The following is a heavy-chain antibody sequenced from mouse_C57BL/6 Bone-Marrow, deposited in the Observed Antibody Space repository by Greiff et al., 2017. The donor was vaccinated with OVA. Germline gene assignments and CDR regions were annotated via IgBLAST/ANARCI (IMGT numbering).Heavy chain of an antibody. D-gene: IGHD5-5*01. Sequence: VQLKESGGDLVKPGGSLKLSCAASGFTFSSYGMSWVRQTPDKRLEWVATISSGGSYTYYPDSVKGRFTISRDNAKNTLYLQMSSLKSEDTAMYYCASPLPPGAYWGQGTLVTVSA. CDR2: ISSGGSYT. V-gene: IGHV5-6*01. J-gene: IGHJ3*01. CDR1: GFTFSSYG. CDR3: ASPLPPGAY.